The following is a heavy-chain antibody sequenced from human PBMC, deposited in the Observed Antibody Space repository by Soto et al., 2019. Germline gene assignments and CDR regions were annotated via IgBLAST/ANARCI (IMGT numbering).Heavy chain of an antibody. D-gene: IGHD6-6*01. CDR2: IWYDGSNK. V-gene: IGHV3-33*01. CDR1: GFTFSSYG. Sequence: QVQLVESGGGVDQPGRSLRLSCAASGFTFSSYGMHWVRQAPGKGLEWVAVIWYDGSNKYYADSVKGRFTISRDNSKNTLYLQMNSLRAEDTAVHYCARDFRYSSSSRLDYWGQGTLVTVSS. CDR3: ARDFRYSSSSRLDY. J-gene: IGHJ4*02.